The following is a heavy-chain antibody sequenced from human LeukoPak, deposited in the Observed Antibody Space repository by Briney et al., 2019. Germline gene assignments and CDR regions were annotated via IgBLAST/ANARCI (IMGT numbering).Heavy chain of an antibody. V-gene: IGHV3-30-3*01. CDR3: AGRGSCSTTTCRYLDY. CDR1: GFTFSTYT. D-gene: IGHD2-2*01. Sequence: PGGSLRLSCAASGFTFSTYTMRWVRQAPGKGLEWVSVISYDGSIEYYADSVRGRFTISRDNSKNTLYLQMNSLKTEDTAVYYCAGRGSCSTTTCRYLDYWGQGTLVTVSP. CDR2: ISYDGSIE. J-gene: IGHJ4*02.